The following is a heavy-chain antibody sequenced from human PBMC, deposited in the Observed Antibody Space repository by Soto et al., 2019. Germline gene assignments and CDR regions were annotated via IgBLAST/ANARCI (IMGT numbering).Heavy chain of an antibody. J-gene: IGHJ6*02. Sequence: TTYGSSWLRQAQGQGLEWMGWISGYNGDTNNAQKFQDRVTMTIDRSTTTAYLELRSLTSDDTAVYYCAKNGHPPYYYYGMDVWGQGTTVTVSS. CDR3: AKNGHPPYYYYGMDV. D-gene: IGHD2-8*01. CDR2: ISGYNGDT. CDR1: TTYG. V-gene: IGHV1-18*01.